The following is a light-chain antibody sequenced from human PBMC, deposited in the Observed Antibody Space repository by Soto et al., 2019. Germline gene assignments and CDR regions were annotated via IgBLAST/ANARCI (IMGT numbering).Light chain of an antibody. CDR1: SSDVGGYNY. J-gene: IGLJ1*01. CDR2: DVS. Sequence: QSVLTQPASVSGSPGRSITISCTGTSSDVGGYNYVSWYQQHPGKAPKLMIYDVSNRPSGVSNRFSGSKSGNTASLTISGLQAEDEADYYCSSYTSSSTSGYVFGTGTKVTVL. CDR3: SSYTSSSTSGYV. V-gene: IGLV2-14*01.